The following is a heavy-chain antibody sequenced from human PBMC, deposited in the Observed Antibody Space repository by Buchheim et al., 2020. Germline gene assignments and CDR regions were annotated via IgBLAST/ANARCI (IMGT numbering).Heavy chain of an antibody. J-gene: IGHJ3*02. CDR3: ARDSHDSSGLVAFDI. V-gene: IGHV4-59*01. D-gene: IGHD3-22*01. CDR1: GGSISSYY. CDR2: IYYSGST. Sequence: QVQLQESGPGLVKPSETLSLTCTVSGGSISSYYWSWIRQPPGKGLEWIGYIYYSGSTNYNPSLKSRVTISVDTSKNQFSLKLSSVTAADTAVYYCARDSHDSSGLVAFDIWGQGT.